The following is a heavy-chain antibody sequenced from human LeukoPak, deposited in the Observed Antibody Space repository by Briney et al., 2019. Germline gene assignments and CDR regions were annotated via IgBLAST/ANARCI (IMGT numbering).Heavy chain of an antibody. CDR2: IYYSGST. D-gene: IGHD1-26*01. CDR1: GGSISSYY. V-gene: IGHV4-59*01. J-gene: IGHJ4*02. CDR3: ASSYSGSYYHFDY. Sequence: SETLSLTCTVSGGSISSYYWSWIRQPPGKGLEWIGYIYYSGSTNYNPSLKSRVTISVDMSKNQFSLKLSSVTAADTAVYYCASSYSGSYYHFDYWGQGTLVTVSS.